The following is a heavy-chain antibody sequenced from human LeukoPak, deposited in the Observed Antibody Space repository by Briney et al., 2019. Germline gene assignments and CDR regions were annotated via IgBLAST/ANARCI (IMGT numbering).Heavy chain of an antibody. CDR3: ARTRYGKPDF. Sequence: GPTVRVSCKASGYTFIAHYIHWVREGPGQGLEGMGWVNHKSGGTKYAQKLQDRVNMTRDTSISTAYMELSSLRSDDTAVYYCARTRYGKPDFWGHGTLVTVSS. CDR2: VNHKSGGT. J-gene: IGHJ5*01. D-gene: IGHD4-17*01. CDR1: GYTFIAHY. V-gene: IGHV1-2*02.